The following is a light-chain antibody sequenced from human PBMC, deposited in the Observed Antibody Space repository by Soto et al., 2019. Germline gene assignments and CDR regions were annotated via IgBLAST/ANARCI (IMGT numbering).Light chain of an antibody. CDR3: SSYTSSSNLFYV. J-gene: IGLJ1*01. Sequence: QSVLTQPASVSGSPGQSITISCPGTSSDVGGYNYVSWYQQHPGKAPKLMIYDVSNRPSGVSNHFSGSKSGNTASLTISGLQAEDEADYYCSSYTSSSNLFYVFGTGTKVTVL. V-gene: IGLV2-14*01. CDR2: DVS. CDR1: SSDVGGYNY.